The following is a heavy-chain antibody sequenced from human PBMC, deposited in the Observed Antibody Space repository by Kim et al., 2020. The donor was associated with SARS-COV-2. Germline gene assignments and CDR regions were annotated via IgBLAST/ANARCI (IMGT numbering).Heavy chain of an antibody. D-gene: IGHD6-13*01. CDR1: GFTFSNYA. V-gene: IGHV3-64D*09. J-gene: IGHJ4*02. Sequence: GGSLRLSCSASGFTFSNYAMHWVRQAPGKGLEYVSAISSNGGNTYYADSVKGRFTISRDNSKNTLYLQMSSLRAEDTAVYYCVKDVQYEGSSWYYFDYWGQGTLVTVSS. CDR3: VKDVQYEGSSWYYFDY. CDR2: ISSNGGNT.